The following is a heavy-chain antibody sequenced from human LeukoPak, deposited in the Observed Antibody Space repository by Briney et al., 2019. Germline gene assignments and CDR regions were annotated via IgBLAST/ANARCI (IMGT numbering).Heavy chain of an antibody. J-gene: IGHJ4*02. CDR2: INHSGST. V-gene: IGHV4-34*01. Sequence: SETLSLTCAVYGGSFSGYYWSWIRQPPGKGLEWIWEINHSGSTNYNPSLKSRVTISVDTSKNQFSLKLSSVTAADTAVYYCASGRAEAGVSGADYWGQGTLVTVSS. CDR1: GGSFSGYY. CDR3: ASGRAEAGVSGADY. D-gene: IGHD6-13*01.